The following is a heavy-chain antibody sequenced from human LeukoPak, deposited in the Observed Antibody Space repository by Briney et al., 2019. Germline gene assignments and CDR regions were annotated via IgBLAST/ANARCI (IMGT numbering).Heavy chain of an antibody. D-gene: IGHD6-19*01. J-gene: IGHJ4*02. V-gene: IGHV4-59*01. CDR1: GGSISSYY. Sequence: SETLSLTCTVSGGSISSYYWSWIRQPPGKGLEWIGCIYYSGSTNYNPSPKSRVTISVDTSKNQFSLKLSSVTAADTAVYYCASQYSSGWYDYWGQGTLVTVSS. CDR2: IYYSGST. CDR3: ASQYSSGWYDY.